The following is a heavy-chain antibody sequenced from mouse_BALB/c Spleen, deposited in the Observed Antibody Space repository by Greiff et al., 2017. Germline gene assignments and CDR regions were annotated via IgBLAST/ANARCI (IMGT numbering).Heavy chain of an antibody. D-gene: IGHD1-1*01. CDR1: GYTFSSYW. J-gene: IGHJ2*01. CDR3: ARPFTVVSPDY. Sequence: VNVVESGAELMKPGASVKISCKATGYTFSSYWIEWVKQRPGHGLEWIGEILPGSGSTNYNEKFKGKATFTADTSSNTAYMQLSSLTSEDSAVYYCARPFTVVSPDYWGQGTTLTVSS. CDR2: ILPGSGST. V-gene: IGHV1-9*01.